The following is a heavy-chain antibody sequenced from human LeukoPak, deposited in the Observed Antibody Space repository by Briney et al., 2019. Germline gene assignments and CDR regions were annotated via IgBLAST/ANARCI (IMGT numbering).Heavy chain of an antibody. D-gene: IGHD1-26*01. CDR2: IIHTGVDT. CDR1: GFTVSNYH. Sequence: PGGSLRLSCAASGFTVSNYHMNWVRQAPGKGLEWVAAIIHTGVDTYYADSVKGRFTISRDNSKNTLYLQMNSLRAEDTAVYYCASLRGATDYWGQGTLVTVSS. CDR3: ASLRGATDY. V-gene: IGHV3-23*01. J-gene: IGHJ4*02.